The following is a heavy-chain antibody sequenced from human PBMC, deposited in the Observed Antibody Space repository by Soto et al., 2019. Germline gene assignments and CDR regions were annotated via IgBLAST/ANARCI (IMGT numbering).Heavy chain of an antibody. V-gene: IGHV1-8*01. D-gene: IGHD3-3*01. CDR1: GYTFTSYD. CDR2: MNPNSGNT. Sequence: ASVKVSCKASGYTFTSYDINWVRQATGQGLEWMGWMNPNSGNTGYAQKFQGRVTMTRNTSISTAYMELSSLRSEDTAVYYCAKDLLSERITIFGVVITQFDYWGQGTLVTVSS. J-gene: IGHJ4*02. CDR3: AKDLLSERITIFGVVITQFDY.